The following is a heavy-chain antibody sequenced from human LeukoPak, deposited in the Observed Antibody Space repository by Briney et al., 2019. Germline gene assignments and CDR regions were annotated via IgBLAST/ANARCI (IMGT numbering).Heavy chain of an antibody. CDR2: MNPNSGNT. V-gene: IGHV1-8*03. J-gene: IGHJ4*02. CDR1: GYTFTSYD. Sequence: ASVKVSCKASGYTFTSYDIDWVRQATGQGLEWMGWMNPNSGNTGYAQKFQGRVTITRNTSISTAYMELSSQRSEDTAVYYCTRETSSRYFDYWGQGTLVTVSS. CDR3: TRETSSRYFDY.